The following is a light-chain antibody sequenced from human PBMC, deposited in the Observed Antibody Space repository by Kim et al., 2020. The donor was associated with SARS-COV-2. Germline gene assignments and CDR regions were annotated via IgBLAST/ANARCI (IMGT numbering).Light chain of an antibody. CDR1: QTIGSY. CDR3: QQSYGSPLT. J-gene: IGKJ4*01. V-gene: IGKV1-39*01. CDR2: AAS. Sequence: GDRVTITCRASQTIGSYVNWYQQKPGKAPKVLIYAASSLQSGVPSRFSGSGSGRDFTLTISRLQPEDIATYYCQQSYGSPLTFGGGTKVEIK.